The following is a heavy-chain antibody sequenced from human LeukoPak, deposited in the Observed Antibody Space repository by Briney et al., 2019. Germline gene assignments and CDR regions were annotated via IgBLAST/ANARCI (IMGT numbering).Heavy chain of an antibody. V-gene: IGHV3-11*06. CDR2: ISSSSSYT. D-gene: IGHD1-26*01. Sequence: GGSLRLSCAASGSTFSDYYMSWIRQAPGKGLEWVSYISSSSSYTNYADSVKGRFTISRDNAKNSLYLQMNSLRAEDTAVYYCARWGDYVDYWGQGTLVTVSS. CDR3: ARWGDYVDY. J-gene: IGHJ4*02. CDR1: GSTFSDYY.